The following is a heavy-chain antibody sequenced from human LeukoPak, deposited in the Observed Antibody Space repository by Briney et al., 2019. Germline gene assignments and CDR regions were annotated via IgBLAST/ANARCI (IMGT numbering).Heavy chain of an antibody. CDR2: ISYDGSNK. CDR1: GFTFSSYW. V-gene: IGHV3-30-3*01. Sequence: GGSLRLSCAAYGFTFSSYWMSWVRQAPGKGLEWVAVISYDGSNKYYADSVKGRFTISRDNSKNTLYLQMNSLRVEDTAVYYCASENGDPYYFDYWGQGTLVTVSS. D-gene: IGHD4-17*01. CDR3: ASENGDPYYFDY. J-gene: IGHJ4*02.